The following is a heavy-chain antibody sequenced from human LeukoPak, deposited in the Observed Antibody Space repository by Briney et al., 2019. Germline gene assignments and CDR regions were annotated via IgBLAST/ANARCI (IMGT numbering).Heavy chain of an antibody. Sequence: QPSETLSLTCTVSGYSISSGYYWGCIRQSPGKGLEWIGSIYHSGDSYYSPSLKGRVTMYTSKNQFALKLRSVTASDTAVYYCARERDYSYYFDYRGQGVLVTVSS. J-gene: IGHJ4*02. V-gene: IGHV4-38-2*02. D-gene: IGHD4-17*01. CDR2: IYHSGDS. CDR3: ARERDYSYYFDY. CDR1: GYSISSGYY.